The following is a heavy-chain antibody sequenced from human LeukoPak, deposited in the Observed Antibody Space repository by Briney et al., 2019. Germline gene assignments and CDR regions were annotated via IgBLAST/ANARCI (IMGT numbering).Heavy chain of an antibody. CDR1: GYTLTELS. V-gene: IGHV1-24*01. CDR3: AAGFNYDYIWGNYRFPKY. D-gene: IGHD3-16*02. CDR2: FDPEEGET. J-gene: IGHJ4*02. Sequence: ASVKVSCKVSGYTLTELSMHWVRQAPGKGLEWMGGFDPEEGETIYAQKFQGRVTMTEDTSTDTAYMELSSLRSEDTAVYYCAAGFNYDYIWGNYRFPKYWGQGTLVTVSS.